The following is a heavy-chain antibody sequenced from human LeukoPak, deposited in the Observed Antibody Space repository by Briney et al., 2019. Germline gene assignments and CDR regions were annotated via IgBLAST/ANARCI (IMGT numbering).Heavy chain of an antibody. V-gene: IGHV4-59*06. J-gene: IGHJ4*02. D-gene: IGHD3-10*01. CDR1: GGSFSTYY. CDR2: IYYSGST. CDR3: ASQTMVRGVVGYY. Sequence: PSEPLSLTCTVCGGSFSTYYWSWLRQPPGKGLEWLGYIYYSGSTYYNPSLKSRVTISVDTSKNQFSLKLSPVTAADTAGYYGASQTMVRGVVGYYWGAKGLLTVSS.